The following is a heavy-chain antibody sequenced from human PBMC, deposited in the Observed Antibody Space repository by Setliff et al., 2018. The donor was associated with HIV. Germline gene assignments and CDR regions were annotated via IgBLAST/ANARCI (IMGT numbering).Heavy chain of an antibody. Sequence: ASVKVSCKASKYTFTDYYMHWVQQAPGKGLEWMGRVDPEDDKTIYAEKFQGRVTITADTSTDTAYMELSSLRSEDTAVYYCAREGLAYMDVWGKGTTVTVSS. V-gene: IGHV1-69-2*01. CDR2: VDPEDDKT. CDR1: KYTFTDYY. D-gene: IGHD6-19*01. CDR3: AREGLAYMDV. J-gene: IGHJ6*03.